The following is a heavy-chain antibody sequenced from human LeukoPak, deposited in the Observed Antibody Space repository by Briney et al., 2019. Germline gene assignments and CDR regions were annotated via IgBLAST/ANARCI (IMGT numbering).Heavy chain of an antibody. CDR2: IYSGGST. CDR3: AREVAASFDY. D-gene: IGHD2-15*01. V-gene: IGHV3-53*01. J-gene: IGHJ4*02. Sequence: PGGSLRLSCAASGFTVSNNHMSWVRQAPGKGLECVAVIYSGGSTKYADSVKGRLAVSRDTSKNTLYLEMNSLRAEDTAVYYCAREVAASFDYWGQGTLVTVSS. CDR1: GFTVSNNH.